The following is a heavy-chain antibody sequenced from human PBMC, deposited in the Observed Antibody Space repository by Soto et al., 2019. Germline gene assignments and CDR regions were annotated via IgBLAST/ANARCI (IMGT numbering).Heavy chain of an antibody. CDR3: AREWERYCISTSCYVVGWFDP. CDR2: IIPIFGTA. Sequence: QVQLVQSGAEVKKPGSSVKVSCKASGGTFSSYAISWVRQAPGQGLEWMGGIIPIFGTANYAQKFQGRVTITADESTSTAYMELSSLRSEDTAVYYCAREWERYCISTSCYVVGWFDPWGQGTLVTVSS. D-gene: IGHD2-2*01. J-gene: IGHJ5*02. CDR1: GGTFSSYA. V-gene: IGHV1-69*12.